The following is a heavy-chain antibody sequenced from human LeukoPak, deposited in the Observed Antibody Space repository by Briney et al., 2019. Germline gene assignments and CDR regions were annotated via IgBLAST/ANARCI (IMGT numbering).Heavy chain of an antibody. D-gene: IGHD3-3*01. CDR1: GFTFSSYS. CDR3: ASVDYDFWSGYPPYYMDV. CDR2: ISSSSSTK. V-gene: IGHV3-48*01. Sequence: GGSLRLSCAASGFTFSSYSMNWVRQAPGKGLEWVSYISSSSSTKYYADSVKGRFTISRDNAKNSLYLQMNSLRAEDTAVYYCASVDYDFWSGYPPYYMDVWGKGTTVTVSS. J-gene: IGHJ6*03.